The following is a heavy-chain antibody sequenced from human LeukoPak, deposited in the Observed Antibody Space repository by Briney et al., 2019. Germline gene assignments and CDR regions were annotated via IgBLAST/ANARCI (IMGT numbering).Heavy chain of an antibody. CDR2: IYYSGST. V-gene: IGHV4-59*08. J-gene: IGHJ3*02. CDR3: ARHVGGYDHDAFDI. Sequence: SETLSLTCTVSGGSISSYYWSWIRQPPGKGLEWIGYIYYSGSTNYNPSLKSRVTISVDTSKNQFSLKLSSVTAADTAVYYCARHVGGYDHDAFDIWGQGTMVTVSS. D-gene: IGHD5-12*01. CDR1: GGSISSYY.